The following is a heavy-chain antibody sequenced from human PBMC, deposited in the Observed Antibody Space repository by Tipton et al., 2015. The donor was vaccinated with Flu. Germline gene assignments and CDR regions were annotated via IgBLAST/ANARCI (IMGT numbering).Heavy chain of an antibody. CDR3: ARGRGYYYDFDC. V-gene: IGHV4-39*01. J-gene: IGHJ4*02. CDR1: GGSISSSSYY. CDR2: IYSSGST. D-gene: IGHD3-22*01. Sequence: TLSLTCTVSGGSISSSSYYWGWIRQPPGKGLEWIGSIYSSGSTYYNPSLKSRVTISVDTSKNQFSLKLSSVTAADTAVYYCARGRGYYYDFDCWGQGTLVTVSS.